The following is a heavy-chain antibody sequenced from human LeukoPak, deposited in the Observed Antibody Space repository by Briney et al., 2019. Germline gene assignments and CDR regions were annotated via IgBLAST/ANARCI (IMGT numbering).Heavy chain of an antibody. J-gene: IGHJ3*02. D-gene: IGHD2-2*01. CDR2: IYYSGST. CDR1: GGSISSSSYY. V-gene: IGHV4-39*07. Sequence: SETLSLTCTVSGGSISSSSYYWGWICQPPGKGLEWIGYIYYSGSTYYNPSLKSRVTISVDTSKNQFSLKLSSVTAADTAVYYCARAGCTSTSCPRRGAFDIWGQGTMVTVSS. CDR3: ARAGCTSTSCPRRGAFDI.